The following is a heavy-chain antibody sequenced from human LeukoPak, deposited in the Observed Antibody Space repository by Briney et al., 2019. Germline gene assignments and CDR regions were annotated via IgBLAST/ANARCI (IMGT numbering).Heavy chain of an antibody. D-gene: IGHD4-23*01. Sequence: SVKVSCKASGGTFSSYAISWVRQAPGQGLEWMGGIIPIFGTANYAQKFQGRVTITTDESTSTAYMELSSLRSEDTAVYYCASLITRLRWANWFDPWGQGTLVTVSS. V-gene: IGHV1-69*05. CDR2: IIPIFGTA. J-gene: IGHJ5*02. CDR3: ASLITRLRWANWFDP. CDR1: GGTFSSYA.